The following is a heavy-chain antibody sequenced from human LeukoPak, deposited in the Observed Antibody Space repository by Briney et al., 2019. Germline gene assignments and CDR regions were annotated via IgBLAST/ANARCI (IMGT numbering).Heavy chain of an antibody. Sequence: GGSLRLSCAASGFTFSSYWMKWVRQAPGKGLEWVANIKQDGSEKYYVDSVKGRFTISRDNAKNSLYLQMNSLRAEDTAVYYCARDRYDFWSSHYYYMDVWGKGTTVTVSS. D-gene: IGHD3-3*01. CDR1: GFTFSSYW. CDR2: IKQDGSEK. J-gene: IGHJ6*03. CDR3: ARDRYDFWSSHYYYMDV. V-gene: IGHV3-7*01.